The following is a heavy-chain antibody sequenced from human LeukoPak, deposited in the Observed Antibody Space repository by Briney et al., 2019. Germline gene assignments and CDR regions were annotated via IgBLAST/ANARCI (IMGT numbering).Heavy chain of an antibody. CDR2: IKQDGSEK. Sequence: GGSLRLSCAASGFTFITYWMSWVRQAPGKGLEWVANIKQDGSEKYYVDSVKGRFTISRDNAKNSLYLQMNSLRAEDTAVYYCARESAGGSADYYYYYMDVWGKGTTVTVSS. D-gene: IGHD1-26*01. V-gene: IGHV3-7*01. J-gene: IGHJ6*03. CDR3: ARESAGGSADYYYYYMDV. CDR1: GFTFITYW.